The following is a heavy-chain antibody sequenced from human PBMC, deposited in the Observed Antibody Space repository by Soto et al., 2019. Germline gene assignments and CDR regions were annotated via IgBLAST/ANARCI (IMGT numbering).Heavy chain of an antibody. J-gene: IGHJ5*01. CDR1: GYTSADFG. V-gene: IGHV1-18*04. Sequence: QVQLMQSGTEVKKPAASVTVSCKASGYTSADFGISWVRQAPGQGLEWMGWVSGNNGASNPAPKVQGRITMTLDTSTGVSYMALRSLRSDDTAIYYCVRDQKYFRVNGKWFDSWGQGTLVSVSS. D-gene: IGHD2-2*01. CDR2: VSGNNGAS. CDR3: VRDQKYFRVNGKWFDS.